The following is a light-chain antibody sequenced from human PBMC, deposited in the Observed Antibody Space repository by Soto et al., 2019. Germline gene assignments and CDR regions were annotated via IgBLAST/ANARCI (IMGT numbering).Light chain of an antibody. CDR2: EAS. CDR3: QQYTNFHLT. CDR1: QSISSW. V-gene: IGKV1-5*01. Sequence: DNHMTQSPSTLSASVGDRVTITCRASQSISSWLAWYQQKPGKAPKLLIHEASRLETGVPSRFSGSESGTEFTLTISGLHAEDSATYYCQQYTNFHLTFGGGTKV. J-gene: IGKJ4*01.